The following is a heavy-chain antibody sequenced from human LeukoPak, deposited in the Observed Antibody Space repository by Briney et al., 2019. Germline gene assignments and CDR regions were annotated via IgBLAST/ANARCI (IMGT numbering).Heavy chain of an antibody. Sequence: ASVTVSCKASGYTFTSYYMHWVRQAPGQGLEWMGIINPSGGSTSYAQKFQGRVTMTRDMSTSTVYMELSSLRSEDTAVYYCARDSSSWYEINWFDPWGQGTLVTVSS. J-gene: IGHJ5*02. CDR2: INPSGGST. D-gene: IGHD6-13*01. CDR3: ARDSSSWYEINWFDP. V-gene: IGHV1-46*01. CDR1: GYTFTSYY.